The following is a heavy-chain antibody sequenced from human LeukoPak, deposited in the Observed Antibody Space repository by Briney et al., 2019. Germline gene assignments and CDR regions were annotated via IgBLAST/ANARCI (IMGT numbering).Heavy chain of an antibody. D-gene: IGHD1-14*01. CDR3: ARHEWGITNAFDI. V-gene: IGHV4-38-2*02. CDR1: GYSISSGYY. J-gene: IGHJ3*02. CDR2: IYHSGST. Sequence: SETLSLTCTASGYSISSGYYWGWIRQPPGKGLEWIGNIYHSGSTFYNPSLKSRVTISVDTSKKQFSLKLRSVTAADTAVYYCARHEWGITNAFDIWGQGTMVTVSS.